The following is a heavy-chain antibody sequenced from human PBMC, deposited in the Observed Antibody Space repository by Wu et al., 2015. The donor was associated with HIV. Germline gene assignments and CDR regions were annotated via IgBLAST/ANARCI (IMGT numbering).Heavy chain of an antibody. CDR1: RDTFKRFA. Sequence: QVQLVQSGAEIKKPGSSVKVSCKASRDTFKRFAITWVRQAPGQGLECMGWMNPNSGNTGYAQKFKGRVTITRDTSINTAYMELSSLRSDDTAVYYCAKVSPEAYCTYGLCFLDFWGQGTLVTVSS. D-gene: IGHD2-8*01. J-gene: IGHJ4*02. CDR2: MNPNSGNT. CDR3: AKVSPEAYCTYGLCFLDF. V-gene: IGHV1-8*03.